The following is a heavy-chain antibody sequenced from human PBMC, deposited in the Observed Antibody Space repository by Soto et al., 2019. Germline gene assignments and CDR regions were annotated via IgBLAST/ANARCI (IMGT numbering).Heavy chain of an antibody. CDR1: GYTFTGYY. CDR3: ARASSYDFWSGYPSYYYGMDV. V-gene: IGHV1-2*02. Sequence: VASVKVSCKASGYTFTGYYMHWVRQAPGQGLEWMGWINPNSGGTNYAQKFQGRVTMTRDTSISTAYMELSRLRSDDTAVYYCARASSYDFWSGYPSYYYGMDVWGQGTTVTVSS. CDR2: INPNSGGT. D-gene: IGHD3-3*01. J-gene: IGHJ6*02.